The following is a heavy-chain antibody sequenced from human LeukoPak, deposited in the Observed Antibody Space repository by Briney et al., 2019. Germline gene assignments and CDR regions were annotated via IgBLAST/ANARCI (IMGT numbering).Heavy chain of an antibody. CDR3: ARAPRDSYFDWSHYYYYYMDV. D-gene: IGHD3-9*01. CDR2: MNPNSGNT. V-gene: IGHV1-8*02. J-gene: IGHJ6*03. CDR1: GYTFTTYT. Sequence: ASVKVSCKASGYTFTTYTIHWVRQATGQGLEWMGWMNPNSGNTGYAQKFQGRVTMTRNTSISTAYMELSSLRSEDTAVYYCARAPRDSYFDWSHYYYYYMDVWGKGTTVTISS.